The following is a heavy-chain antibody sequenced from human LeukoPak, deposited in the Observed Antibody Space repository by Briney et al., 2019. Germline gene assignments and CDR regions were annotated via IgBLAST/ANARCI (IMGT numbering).Heavy chain of an antibody. CDR2: ISGGGGST. D-gene: IGHD3-22*01. J-gene: IGHJ1*01. Sequence: GGSLRLSCAASGFTFSSNAMSWVRQAPGKGLEWVSAISGGGGSTYYADSVKGRFTISRDNSRNTLYLQMNSLRAEDTAVYYCAKERLDYYDSSGERYFRHWGQGTLVTVSS. CDR1: GFTFSSNA. CDR3: AKERLDYYDSSGERYFRH. V-gene: IGHV3-23*01.